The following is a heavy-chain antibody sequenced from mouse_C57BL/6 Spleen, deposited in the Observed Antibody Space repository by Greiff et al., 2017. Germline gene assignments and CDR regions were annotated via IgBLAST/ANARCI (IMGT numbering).Heavy chain of an antibody. CDR3: AREEFITTVIDY. CDR1: GYTFTDYY. V-gene: IGHV1-19*01. D-gene: IGHD1-1*01. Sequence: VQLQQSGPVLVKPGASVKMSCKASGYTFTDYYMNWVKQSHGKSLEWIGVINPYNGGTSYNQKFKGKATLTVDKSSSTAYMELNSLTSEDSAVYYCAREEFITTVIDYWGQGTTLTVSS. J-gene: IGHJ2*01. CDR2: INPYNGGT.